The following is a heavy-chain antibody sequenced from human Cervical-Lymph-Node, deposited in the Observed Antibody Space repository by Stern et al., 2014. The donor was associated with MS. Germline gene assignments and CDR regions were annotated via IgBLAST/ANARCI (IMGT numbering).Heavy chain of an antibody. CDR1: GFTFADYA. V-gene: IGHV3-9*01. Sequence: EVQLVESGGGLVQPGRSLRLSCAASGFTFADYAMHWVRQAPGKGLEWVSGSSWNSGSIGYADSVKGRFTISRDNAKNSLYLQMNSLRAEDTALYYCAKGELITGTSHFDYWGQGTLVTVSS. J-gene: IGHJ4*02. D-gene: IGHD1-20*01. CDR3: AKGELITGTSHFDY. CDR2: SSWNSGSI.